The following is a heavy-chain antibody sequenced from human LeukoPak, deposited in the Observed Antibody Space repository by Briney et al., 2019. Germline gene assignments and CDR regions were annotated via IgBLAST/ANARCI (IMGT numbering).Heavy chain of an antibody. V-gene: IGHV4-30-4*08. Sequence: PSEALSLTCTVSGGSISSGDYYWSWIRQPPGTGLEWVGYIYYSGSTYYNPSLKSRVTISVDTSKNQFSLKLSSVTAADTAVYYCARLNRDGYNWRGGYFDYWGQGTLVTVSS. D-gene: IGHD5-24*01. CDR1: GGSISSGDYY. CDR3: ARLNRDGYNWRGGYFDY. CDR2: IYYSGST. J-gene: IGHJ4*02.